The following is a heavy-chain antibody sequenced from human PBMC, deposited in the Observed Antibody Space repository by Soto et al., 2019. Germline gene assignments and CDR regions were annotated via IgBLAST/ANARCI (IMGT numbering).Heavy chain of an antibody. V-gene: IGHV4-4*02. J-gene: IGHJ4*02. CDR2: IYHSGST. CDR1: GGSIISSNW. D-gene: IGHD3-9*01. Sequence: ETLSLTCAVSGGSIISSNWWNWVRQPPGKGLEWIGEIYHSGSTYYKPSLKSRVAMSVDTSKNQFSLKLTSATAADTAVYYCARRDWSGSTSHFYFDYWGQGVLVTVS. CDR3: ARRDWSGSTSHFYFDY.